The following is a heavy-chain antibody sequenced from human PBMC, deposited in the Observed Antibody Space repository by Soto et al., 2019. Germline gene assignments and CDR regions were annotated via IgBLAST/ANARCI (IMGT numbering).Heavy chain of an antibody. J-gene: IGHJ6*02. D-gene: IGHD6-13*01. Sequence: SETVSLTCTVSGGSISSSSYYWGWIRQPPGKGLEWIGSIYYSGSTYYNPSLKSRVTISVDTSKNQFSLKLSSVTAADTAVYYCARHDVGIAAAGTILYDYGMDVWAPGTTVTVSS. CDR2: IYYSGST. CDR3: ARHDVGIAAAGTILYDYGMDV. V-gene: IGHV4-39*01. CDR1: GGSISSSSYY.